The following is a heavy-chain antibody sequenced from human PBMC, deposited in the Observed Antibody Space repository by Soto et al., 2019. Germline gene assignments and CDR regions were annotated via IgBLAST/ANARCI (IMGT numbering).Heavy chain of an antibody. J-gene: IGHJ6*02. D-gene: IGHD5-12*01. CDR3: ARDKERQRLGGNYYYATDV. V-gene: IGHV1-69*12. CDR2: IIPIFRTP. CDR1: GGTFNTYA. Sequence: QVQLVQSGAEVKKPGASVKVSCKASGGTFNTYAISWVRQAPGQGLEWMGGIIPIFRTPDYAQKFHGRVTIIADESTSTAYMELSSLRSEDTAVYYCARDKERQRLGGNYYYATDVWGQGTTVTVSS.